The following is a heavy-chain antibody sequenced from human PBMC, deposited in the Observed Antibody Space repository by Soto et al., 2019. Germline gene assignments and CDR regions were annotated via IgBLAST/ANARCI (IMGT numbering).Heavy chain of an antibody. J-gene: IGHJ6*03. Sequence: SETLSLTCTVSGGSISSGGYYWSWIRQHPGKGLEWIGYIYYSGSTYYNPSLKSRVTISVDTSKNQFSLKLSSVTAADTAVYYCARDRRFLQAAAKLGGPKTQPTRYTDVWGKGTTVTVSS. CDR3: ARDRRFLQAAAKLGGPKTQPTRYTDV. D-gene: IGHD3-3*01. V-gene: IGHV4-31*03. CDR1: GGSISSGGYY. CDR2: IYYSGST.